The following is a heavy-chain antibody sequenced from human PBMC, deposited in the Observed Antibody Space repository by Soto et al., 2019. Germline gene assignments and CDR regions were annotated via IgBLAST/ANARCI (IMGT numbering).Heavy chain of an antibody. D-gene: IGHD3-22*01. Sequence: QVHLVQSGAEVQKPGASVKVSCKASGYTFTSYYIHWVRQAPGQGLEWMGLINPRGGSTRHAQELQGRLTMTRDTSTSTGYMELSSLSSEDTAVYYCVRCDTSGWGDSWGQGPLLTVSS. CDR3: VRCDTSGWGDS. CDR2: INPRGGST. J-gene: IGHJ4*02. CDR1: GYTFTSYY. V-gene: IGHV1-46*03.